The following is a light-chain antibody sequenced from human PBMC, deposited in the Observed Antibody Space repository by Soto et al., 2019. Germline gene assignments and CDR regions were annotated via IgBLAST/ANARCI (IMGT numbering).Light chain of an antibody. CDR3: SSYTSSSTLV. Sequence: QSALTQPASVSGSPGQSITISCTGTSSDVGGYNYVSWYQQHPGKAPKHMIYDVSNRPSGFSNRFSGSKSGNTASLTISGLQAEDEADYYCSSYTSSSTLVFGGGTKLTVL. CDR1: SSDVGGYNY. V-gene: IGLV2-14*01. CDR2: DVS. J-gene: IGLJ2*01.